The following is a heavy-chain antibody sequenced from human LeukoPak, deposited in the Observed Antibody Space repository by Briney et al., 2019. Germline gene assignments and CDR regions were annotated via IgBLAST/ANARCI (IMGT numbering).Heavy chain of an antibody. J-gene: IGHJ5*02. CDR3: ARGYCSSTSCFNWFDP. V-gene: IGHV1-18*01. CDR2: ISAYNGNT. D-gene: IGHD2-2*01. CDR1: GYTFTSYG. Sequence: ASVKVSCKASGYTFTSYGISWVRQAPGQELEGMGWISAYNGNTNYAQKLQGRVTMTTDTSTSTAYMELRSLRSDDTAVYYCARGYCSSTSCFNWFDPWGQGTLVTVSS.